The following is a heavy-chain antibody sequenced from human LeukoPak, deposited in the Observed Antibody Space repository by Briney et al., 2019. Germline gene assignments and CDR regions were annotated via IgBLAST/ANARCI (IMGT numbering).Heavy chain of an antibody. D-gene: IGHD2-15*01. J-gene: IGHJ4*02. Sequence: PSETLSLTCTVSGGSISSYYWSWIRQPPGEGLEWIGYIYYSGSTKYNPSLKSRVSISVDTSKNQFSLKLSSVTAADTAVYYCARGFCSGGSCYSAIFGYWGQGTLVTVSS. V-gene: IGHV4-59*01. CDR1: GGSISSYY. CDR3: ARGFCSGGSCYSAIFGY. CDR2: IYYSGST.